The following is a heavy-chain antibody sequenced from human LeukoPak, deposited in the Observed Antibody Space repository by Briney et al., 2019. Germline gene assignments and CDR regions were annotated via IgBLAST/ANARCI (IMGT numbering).Heavy chain of an antibody. V-gene: IGHV4-4*07. D-gene: IGHD1-26*01. CDR2: IYTSGST. CDR1: GGSISSYY. Sequence: SETLSLTCTDSGGSISSYYWSWIRQPAGKGLEWIGRIYTSGSTNYNPSLQSRVSISLDTSKNQFSLTLTSVTAADTAVYYCARDPAPISGSFFNNYGMDVWGQGTTVTVSS. CDR3: ARDPAPISGSFFNNYGMDV. J-gene: IGHJ6*02.